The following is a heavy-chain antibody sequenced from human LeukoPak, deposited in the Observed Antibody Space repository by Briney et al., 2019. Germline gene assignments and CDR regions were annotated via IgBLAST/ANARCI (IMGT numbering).Heavy chain of an antibody. CDR2: IKQDGSEK. D-gene: IGHD3-10*01. CDR3: VTSGRGMTLFDY. V-gene: IGHV3-7*01. Sequence: GGSLRLSCAASGFTFSSYWMSWVRQAPGKGLEWVANIKQDGSEKYYVDSVKGRFTISRDNAKNSLYLQMNSLRAEDTAVYYCVTSGRGMTLFDYWGQGTLVTVSS. CDR1: GFTFSSYW. J-gene: IGHJ4*02.